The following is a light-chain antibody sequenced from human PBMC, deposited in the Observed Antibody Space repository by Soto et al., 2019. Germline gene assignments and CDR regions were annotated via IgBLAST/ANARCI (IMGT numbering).Light chain of an antibody. CDR3: QHYNVYPWT. CDR2: EAS. Sequence: DIQMTQSPSTLSASVGDRVTITCRAIQTISRLLAWYQQKPGKAPKLLIYEASSLQSGVPSRFSGSGSGTEFTLSISSLQPDDFATYYCQHYNVYPWTFGQGTKVDIK. J-gene: IGKJ1*01. V-gene: IGKV1-5*03. CDR1: QTISRL.